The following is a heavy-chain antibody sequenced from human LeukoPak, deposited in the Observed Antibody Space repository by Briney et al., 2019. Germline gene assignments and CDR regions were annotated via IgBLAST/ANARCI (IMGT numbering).Heavy chain of an antibody. CDR1: GGSFSGYY. CDR3: ARRRLGAVAKNWFDP. CDR2: INHSGST. V-gene: IGHV4-34*01. D-gene: IGHD6-19*01. Sequence: KPSETLSLTGAVYGGSFSGYYWSWIRQPPGKGLEWIGEINHSGSTNYNPSLKSRVTISVDTSKNQFSLKLSSVTAADTAVYYCARRRLGAVAKNWFDPWGQGTLVTVSS. J-gene: IGHJ5*02.